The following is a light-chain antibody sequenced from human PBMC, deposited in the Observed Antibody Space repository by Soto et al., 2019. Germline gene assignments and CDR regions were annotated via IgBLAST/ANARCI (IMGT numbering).Light chain of an antibody. J-gene: IGKJ4*01. CDR1: QSVSNN. CDR2: FAS. CDR3: QQYNEWPLT. Sequence: EIVMTQSPATLSVSPGERATLSCRASQSVSNNLAWYQQKPGQAPRVPIYFASTRATGIPARFSGSGSGTEFTLTISSLQSEDFAVYYCQQYNEWPLTFGGGTKVETK. V-gene: IGKV3-15*01.